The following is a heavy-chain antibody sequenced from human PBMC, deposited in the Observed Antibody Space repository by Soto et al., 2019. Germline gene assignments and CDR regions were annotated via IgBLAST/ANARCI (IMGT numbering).Heavy chain of an antibody. CDR1: GYTLNNYY. Sequence: QVQVVQSGAEVKEPGASVKVSCKTSGYTLNNYYMHWARQAPGQGLEWMGMFNTRGGNTFYAQKFRGRVTMTSDTATSTVYMELSSLTSDDTAIYYCATSLGREFATGDYWGQGTLVTVSS. V-gene: IGHV1-46*02. J-gene: IGHJ4*02. CDR3: ATSLGREFATGDY. CDR2: FNTRGGNT. D-gene: IGHD2-15*01.